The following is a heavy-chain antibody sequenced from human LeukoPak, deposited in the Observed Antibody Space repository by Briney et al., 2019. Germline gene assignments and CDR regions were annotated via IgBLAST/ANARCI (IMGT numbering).Heavy chain of an antibody. Sequence: GGSLRLSCAASVFTFSNAWMSWVPQAPGRGLEWVGRIKRKGDDGTIDYAAPVKGRLSISRDDSKNTLYLQMNSLKSEDTAVYYCTAGTGRSDFDYWGQGTLVTVSS. CDR1: VFTFSNAW. D-gene: IGHD3/OR15-3a*01. J-gene: IGHJ4*02. CDR2: IKRKGDDGTI. CDR3: TAGTGRSDFDY. V-gene: IGHV3-15*01.